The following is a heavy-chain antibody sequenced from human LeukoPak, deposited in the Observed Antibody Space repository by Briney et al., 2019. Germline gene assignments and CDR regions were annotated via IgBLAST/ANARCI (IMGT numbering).Heavy chain of an antibody. CDR3: AREGPTYYYDSSGYYSDY. J-gene: IGHJ4*02. CDR2: ISSSSSYI. Sequence: GGSLRLSCAASGFTFSSYRMNWVRQAPGKGLEWVSSISSSSSYIYYADSVKGRFTISRDNAKNSLYLQMNSLRAEDTAVYYCAREGPTYYYDSSGYYSDYWGQGTLVTVSS. D-gene: IGHD3-22*01. V-gene: IGHV3-21*01. CDR1: GFTFSSYR.